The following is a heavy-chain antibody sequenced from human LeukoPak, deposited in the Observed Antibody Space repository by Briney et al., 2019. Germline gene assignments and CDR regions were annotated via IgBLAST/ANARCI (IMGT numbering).Heavy chain of an antibody. CDR2: INHSGST. CDR1: GGSFSGYY. Sequence: PSETLSLTCAVYGGSFSGYYWSWIRQPPGKGLEWIGEINHSGSTNYNPSLKSQVTISVDTSKNQFSLKLSSVTAADTAVYYCARVLPIVGVSYGMDVWGQGTTVTVSS. D-gene: IGHD1-26*01. CDR3: ARVLPIVGVSYGMDV. V-gene: IGHV4-34*01. J-gene: IGHJ6*02.